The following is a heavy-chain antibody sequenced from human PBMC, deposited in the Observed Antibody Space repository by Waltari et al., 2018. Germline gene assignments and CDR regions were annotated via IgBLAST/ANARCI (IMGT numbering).Heavy chain of an antibody. CDR1: GYSISSRYY. CDR2: IYHSGST. D-gene: IGHD2-15*01. CDR3: ARREDCSGGSCDEYFQH. V-gene: IGHV4-38-2*01. J-gene: IGHJ1*01. Sequence: QVQLQESGPGLVKPSETLSLTCAVSGYSISSRYYWGWIRPPPGKGLEWIGSIYHSGSTYYNPSLKSRVTISVDTSKNQFSLKLSSVTAADTAVYYCARREDCSGGSCDEYFQHWGQGTLVTVSS.